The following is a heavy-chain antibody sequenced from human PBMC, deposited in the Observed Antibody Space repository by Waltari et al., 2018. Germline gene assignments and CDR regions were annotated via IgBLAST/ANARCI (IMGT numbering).Heavy chain of an antibody. CDR1: GESLNDYY. CDR3: AREAELSTVDY. CDR2: INHSGSI. J-gene: IGHJ4*02. Sequence: QVQLQQWGAGRLKPSETLSRTCKVYGESLNDYYWSWILQPPGKGMEWIGEINHSGSINYNPSLENRVTLSIDTSKNQFSLTMDSVTAADTAVYYCAREAELSTVDYWGQGILVIVSS. V-gene: IGHV4-34*01. D-gene: IGHD1-1*01.